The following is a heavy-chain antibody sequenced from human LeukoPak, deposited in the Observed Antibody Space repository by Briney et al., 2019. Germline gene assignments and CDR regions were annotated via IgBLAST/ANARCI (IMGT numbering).Heavy chain of an antibody. CDR3: AKDKIDSSGYYFDY. Sequence: QSGGSLRLSCAASGFTFSSYAMSWVRQAPGKGLEWVSAISGSGGSTYYADSVKGRFTISRDNSKNTLYLQMNSLRAEDTALHYCAKDKIDSSGYYFDYWGQGTLVTVSS. CDR1: GFTFSSYA. D-gene: IGHD3-22*01. V-gene: IGHV3-23*01. CDR2: ISGSGGST. J-gene: IGHJ4*02.